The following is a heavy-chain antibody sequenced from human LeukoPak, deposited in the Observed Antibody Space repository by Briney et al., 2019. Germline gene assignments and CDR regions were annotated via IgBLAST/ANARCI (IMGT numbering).Heavy chain of an antibody. CDR2: ISGSGGST. V-gene: IGHV3-23*01. D-gene: IGHD5-24*01. J-gene: IGHJ6*02. Sequence: GGSLRLSCAASGFTFSSYAMSWVRQAPGKGLEWVSAISGSGGSTFYAVSVKGRFTISRDNSKNTLYLQMNSLRAEDTAVYYCARVGGYNLGLLDYYYGMDVWGQGTTVTVSS. CDR1: GFTFSSYA. CDR3: ARVGGYNLGLLDYYYGMDV.